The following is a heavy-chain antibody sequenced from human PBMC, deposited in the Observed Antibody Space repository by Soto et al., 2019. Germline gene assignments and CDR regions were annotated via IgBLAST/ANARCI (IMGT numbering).Heavy chain of an antibody. V-gene: IGHV2-5*01. CDR2: IYWNDDK. Sequence: SGPTLVNPTQTLTLTLTFSGFSVITIGVCGGWIRQPPGKALEWLALIYWNDDKRYSPSLKSRLTITKDTSKNQVVLTMTNMDPVDTATYYCAHKAFREEGVDYWGQGTLVTVSS. CDR3: AHKAFREEGVDY. J-gene: IGHJ4*02. CDR1: GFSVITIGVC. D-gene: IGHD3-10*01.